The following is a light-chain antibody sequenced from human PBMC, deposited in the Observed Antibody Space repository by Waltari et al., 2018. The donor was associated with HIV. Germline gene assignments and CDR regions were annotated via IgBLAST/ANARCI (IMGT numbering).Light chain of an antibody. CDR3: SSYAGAITRFL. Sequence: SASPQHASASASPGQSTTIACSGTSCDFRDHHYDARYQQHPGEAPKLMIYEVSQRPSGVSNRFSGSKSGNTASLTISGLQAEDEADYYCSSYAGAITRFLFGAGTRVTVL. CDR2: EVS. J-gene: IGLJ1*01. V-gene: IGLV2-14*01. CDR1: SCDFRDHHY.